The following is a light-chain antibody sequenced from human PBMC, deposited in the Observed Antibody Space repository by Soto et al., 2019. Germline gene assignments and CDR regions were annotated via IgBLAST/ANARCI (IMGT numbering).Light chain of an antibody. V-gene: IGKV1-39*01. Sequence: DIQMTQSPSSLSASVGDRVTITCRASQGVSAYLLWYQQRQGRAPKLLIYAASNLKSGVPSRFSGSGSGTNFALTITDFQHDDLGPYYCQQRYRTPHTFGQGTKRETK. CDR2: AAS. CDR3: QQRYRTPHT. J-gene: IGKJ2*01. CDR1: QGVSAY.